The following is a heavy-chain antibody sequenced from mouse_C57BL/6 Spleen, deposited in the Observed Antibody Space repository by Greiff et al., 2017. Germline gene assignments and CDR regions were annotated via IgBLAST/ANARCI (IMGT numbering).Heavy chain of an antibody. CDR2: INYDGSST. D-gene: IGHD2-3*01. J-gene: IGHJ4*01. V-gene: IGHV5-16*01. CDR3: AREGIYDGYHYAMDY. CDR1: GFTFSDYY. Sequence: EVKLMESEGGLVQPGSSMKLSCTASGFTFSDYYMAWVRQVPEKGLEWVANINYDGSSTYYLDSLKSRFIISRDNAKNILYLQMSSLKSEDTATYYCAREGIYDGYHYAMDYWGQGTSVTVSS.